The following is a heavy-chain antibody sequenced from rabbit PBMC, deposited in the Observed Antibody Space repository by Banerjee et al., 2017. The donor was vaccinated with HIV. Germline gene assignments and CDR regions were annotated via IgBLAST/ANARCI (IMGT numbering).Heavy chain of an antibody. CDR1: GFSFSSGYW. Sequence: QEQLEESGGGLVKPGASLTLTCKASGFSFSSGYWICWVRQAPGKGLEWIACIDTGDGDTYYASWVNGRFTISRDNAQNTVFLQMTSLTAADTATYFCARDVSFTLWGQGTLVTVS. CDR3: ARDVSFTL. CDR2: IDTGDGDT. V-gene: IGHV1S45*01. J-gene: IGHJ4*01.